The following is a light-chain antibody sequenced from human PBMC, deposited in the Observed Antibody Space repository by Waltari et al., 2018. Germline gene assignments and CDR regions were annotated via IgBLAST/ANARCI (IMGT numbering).Light chain of an antibody. V-gene: IGLV2-11*01. J-gene: IGLJ1*01. Sequence: QSALTQPRSVSGSPGQSVTITGTSSDVGGYNYVPWYQQHPGKAPKVMIYDVSQRPSGVPDRFSGSKSDNTASLTISGLQVEDEADYYCCSYAGSYIYVFGSGTKVTVL. CDR3: CSYAGSYIYV. CDR2: DVS. CDR1: SSDVGGYNY.